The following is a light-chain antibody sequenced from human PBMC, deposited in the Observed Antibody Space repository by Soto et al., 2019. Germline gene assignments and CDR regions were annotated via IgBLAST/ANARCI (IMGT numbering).Light chain of an antibody. CDR2: GAS. CDR1: QSVSSSY. J-gene: IGKJ1*01. V-gene: IGKV3-20*01. Sequence: EIVSTQSPATLSLSPGERSTLSCSASQSVSSSYLAWYQQKPGQAPRLLIYGASSRATGIPDRFSGSGSGTDFTLTISRLEPEDFAVYYCQQYGSSPRTFGQGTKVDI. CDR3: QQYGSSPRT.